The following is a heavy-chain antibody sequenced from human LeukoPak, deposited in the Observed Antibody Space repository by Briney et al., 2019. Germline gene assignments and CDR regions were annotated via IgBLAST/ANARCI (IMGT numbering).Heavy chain of an antibody. CDR3: ARAGSSGSYSK. D-gene: IGHD3-10*01. CDR1: GGSFSGYY. Sequence: SETLSLTCAVYGGSFSGYYWSWTRQPPGKGLEWIGEINHTGSTNYNPSLKSRVTISVDTSKSQFSLKLTSVTAADTAVYYCARAGSSGSYSKWGQGTLVTVSS. J-gene: IGHJ4*02. V-gene: IGHV4-34*01. CDR2: INHTGST.